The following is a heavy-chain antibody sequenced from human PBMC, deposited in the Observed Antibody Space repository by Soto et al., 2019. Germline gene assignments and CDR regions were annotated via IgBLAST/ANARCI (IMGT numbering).Heavy chain of an antibody. V-gene: IGHV4-31*03. CDR1: GGSINSDDYY. J-gene: IGHJ4*02. Sequence: QVQLQESGPGLVKPSQTLSLTCTVSGGSINSDDYYWNWIRQHPGKGLEWIGYIYHSGSTYYNPSLKSRTTISVDTSKNQFSLKLSSVTAADTAVYYCARDSQYSSSWYSFDNWGQGTLVTVSS. CDR2: IYHSGST. CDR3: ARDSQYSSSWYSFDN. D-gene: IGHD6-13*01.